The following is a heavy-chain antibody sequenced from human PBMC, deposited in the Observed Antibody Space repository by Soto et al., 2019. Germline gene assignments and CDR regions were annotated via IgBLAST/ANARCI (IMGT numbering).Heavy chain of an antibody. Sequence: QVQLVESGGGVVQPGRSLRLSCAASGFTFSSYGMHWVRQAPGKGLEWVALIWFDGSNKYYADSVRGRFTISRDNSKNTLYLQRNSLRADDTAVYYCARGGSSSSGYSYYYYMDVWGKGTTVTVSS. CDR1: GFTFSSYG. J-gene: IGHJ6*03. D-gene: IGHD6-6*01. CDR3: ARGGSSSSGYSYYYYMDV. V-gene: IGHV3-33*01. CDR2: IWFDGSNK.